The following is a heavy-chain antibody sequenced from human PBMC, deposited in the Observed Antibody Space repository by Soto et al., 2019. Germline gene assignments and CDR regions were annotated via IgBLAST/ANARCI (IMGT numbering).Heavy chain of an antibody. J-gene: IGHJ4*02. CDR1: GGSFSGYY. D-gene: IGHD6-13*01. CDR2: INHSGST. Sequence: QVQLQQWGAGLLKPSETLSLTCAVYGGSFSGYYWSWIRQPPGKGLEWIGEINHSGSTNYNPSLKSRGTLXXDXSXXPFPLKLSSVTAADTAVYYCARGGAIAAAGKPLDYWGQGTLVTVSS. CDR3: ARGGAIAAAGKPLDY. V-gene: IGHV4-34*01.